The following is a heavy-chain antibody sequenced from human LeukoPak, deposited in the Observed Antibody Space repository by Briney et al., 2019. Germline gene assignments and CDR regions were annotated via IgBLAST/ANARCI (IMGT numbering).Heavy chain of an antibody. V-gene: IGHV3-30*03. J-gene: IGHJ4*02. CDR2: ISTDGNDK. Sequence: GGSLRLSCAASGFTFSHYGMHWVRQAPDKGLEGVALISTDGNDKDYADSVKGRFTISRDNSKNTLYLQMTSLRADDTAVYYCARRFISGWHLDYWGQGTLVTVSS. CDR3: ARRFISGWHLDY. CDR1: GFTFSHYG. D-gene: IGHD6-19*01.